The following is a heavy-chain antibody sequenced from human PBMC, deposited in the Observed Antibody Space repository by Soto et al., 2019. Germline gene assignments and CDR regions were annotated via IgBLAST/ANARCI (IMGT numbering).Heavy chain of an antibody. J-gene: IGHJ6*02. Sequence: SETLSLTCTVSGCYISSYYWSWIRQPPGKGLEWIGYIYYSGSTNYNPSLKSRVTISVDTSKNQFSLKLSSVTAADTAVYYCAGTNWGLFHGMDVWGQGTTVTVSS. V-gene: IGHV4-59*01. CDR3: AGTNWGLFHGMDV. CDR2: IYYSGST. D-gene: IGHD7-27*01. CDR1: GCYISSYY.